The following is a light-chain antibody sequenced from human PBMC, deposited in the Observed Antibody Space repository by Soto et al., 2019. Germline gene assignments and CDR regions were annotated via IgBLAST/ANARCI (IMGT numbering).Light chain of an antibody. Sequence: DIQVTHSPSTLSSSVVDRVTITCRASQSISSWLAWYQQKPGKAPKLLIYDASSLESGVPSRFSGSGSGTEFTLTISSLQPDDFATYYCQQYNSYSRTFGQGTKVDIK. J-gene: IGKJ1*01. CDR2: DAS. V-gene: IGKV1-5*01. CDR1: QSISSW. CDR3: QQYNSYSRT.